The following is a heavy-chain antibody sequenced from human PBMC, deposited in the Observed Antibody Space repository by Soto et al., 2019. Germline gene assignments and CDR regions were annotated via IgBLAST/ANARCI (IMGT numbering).Heavy chain of an antibody. CDR1: GGSFSGNY. CDR2: INHSGST. CDR3: ARGPGCGGDCPPYYYYGMDV. D-gene: IGHD2-21*02. V-gene: IGHV4-34*01. J-gene: IGHJ6*02. Sequence: SETLSLTCVVYGGSFSGNYWSWIRQPPGKGLEWIGEINHSGSTNYNPSLKSRVTISVDTSKNQFSLKVSSVTAADTAVYYCARGPGCGGDCPPYYYYGMDVWGQGTMVTVSS.